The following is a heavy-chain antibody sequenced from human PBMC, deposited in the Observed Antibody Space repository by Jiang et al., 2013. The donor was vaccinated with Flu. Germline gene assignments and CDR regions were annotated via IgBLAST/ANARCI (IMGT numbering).Heavy chain of an antibody. CDR3: ARAPFSSGWYSGGAFDY. D-gene: IGHD6-19*01. J-gene: IGHJ4*02. CDR2: IYYSGST. CDR1: GGSISSYY. V-gene: IGHV4-59*01. Sequence: GLVKPSETLSLTCTVSGGSISSYYWSWIRQPPGKGLEWIGYIYYSGSTNYNPSLKSRVTISVDTSKNQFSLKLSSVTAADTAVYYCARAPFSSGWYSGGAFDYWGQGTLVTVSS.